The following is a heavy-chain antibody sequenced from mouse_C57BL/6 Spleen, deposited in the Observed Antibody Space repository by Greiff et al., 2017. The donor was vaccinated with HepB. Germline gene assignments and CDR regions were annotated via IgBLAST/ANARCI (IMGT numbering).Heavy chain of an antibody. CDR3: ARMRAITTVVAEDFDV. D-gene: IGHD1-1*01. CDR2: IWWDDDK. Sequence: QVTLKVSGPGILQPSQTLSLTCSFSGFSLSTFGMGVGWIRQPSGKGLEWLAHIWWDDDKYYNPVLKSRLTISKDTSKNQVFLKIANVDTADTATYYCARMRAITTVVAEDFDVWGTGTTVTVSS. V-gene: IGHV8-8*01. J-gene: IGHJ1*03. CDR1: GFSLSTFGMG.